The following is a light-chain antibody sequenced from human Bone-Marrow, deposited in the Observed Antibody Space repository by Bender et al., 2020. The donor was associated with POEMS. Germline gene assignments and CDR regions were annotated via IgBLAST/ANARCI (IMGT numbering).Light chain of an antibody. CDR3: MTWHISAVV. Sequence: SYEVTQPPSVSVSPGQTASITCSGDDLGDKYVAWYQQKPGQSPVLVIYQDTKRPSGIPERFSGSNSGNTATLTISGTQAMDEADYYCMTWHISAVVFGGGTKLTVL. CDR2: QDT. J-gene: IGLJ2*01. V-gene: IGLV3-1*01. CDR1: DLGDKY.